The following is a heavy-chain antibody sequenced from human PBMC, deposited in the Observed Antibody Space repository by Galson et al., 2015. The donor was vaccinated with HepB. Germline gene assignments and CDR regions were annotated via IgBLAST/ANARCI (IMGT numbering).Heavy chain of an antibody. CDR1: GDSVSSNSAA. V-gene: IGHV6-1*01. CDR2: TYYRSKWYN. J-gene: IGHJ3*02. D-gene: IGHD3-22*01. CDR3: ARRDYDGSGYYYLSGAFDI. Sequence: CAISGDSVSSNSAAWNWIRQSPSRGLEWLGRTYYRSKWYNDYAVSVKSRITINPDTSKNQFSLQLNSVTPEDTAVYYCARRDYDGSGYYYLSGAFDIWGQGTMVTVSS.